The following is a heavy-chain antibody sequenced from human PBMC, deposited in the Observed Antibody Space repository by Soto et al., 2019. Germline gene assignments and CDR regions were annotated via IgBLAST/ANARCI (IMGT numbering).Heavy chain of an antibody. Sequence: QVQLVQSGAEVKKPGASVKVSCKASGYTFTSYAMHWVRQAPGQRLEWMGWINAGNGNTKYSQKFQDRVTITRDTSASPAYMELSSLRSEATAVYYCARGPGGPDGPGDYLGQGTLVTVSS. J-gene: IGHJ4*02. CDR3: ARGPGGPDGPGDY. CDR2: INAGNGNT. D-gene: IGHD2-15*01. CDR1: GYTFTSYA. V-gene: IGHV1-3*01.